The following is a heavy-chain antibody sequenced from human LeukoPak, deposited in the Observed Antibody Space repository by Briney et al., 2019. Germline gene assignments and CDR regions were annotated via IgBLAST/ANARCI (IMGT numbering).Heavy chain of an antibody. V-gene: IGHV4-34*01. CDR1: GGSFSGYY. CDR3: ARGLSSLRFLEWLLRHDAFDI. J-gene: IGHJ3*02. Sequence: SETLSLTCAVYGGSFSGYYWSWIRQPPGKGLEWIGEINHSGSTNYNPSLKSRVTISVDTSKNQFSLKLSSVTAADTAVYYCARGLSSLRFLEWLLRHDAFDIWGQGTMVTVSS. D-gene: IGHD3-3*01. CDR2: INHSGST.